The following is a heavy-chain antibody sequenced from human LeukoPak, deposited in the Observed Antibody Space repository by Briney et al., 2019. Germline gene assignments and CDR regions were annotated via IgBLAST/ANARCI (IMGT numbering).Heavy chain of an antibody. Sequence: SETLSLTCAVYGGSFSGYYWSWIRQPPGKGLEWIGEINHSGSTNYNPSLKSRVTISVDTSKNQFSLKLSSVTAADTAVYYCARGVHYDFWSGYFDYWGQGTLVTVSS. CDR2: INHSGST. CDR1: GGSFSGYY. CDR3: ARGVHYDFWSGYFDY. J-gene: IGHJ4*02. V-gene: IGHV4-34*01. D-gene: IGHD3-3*01.